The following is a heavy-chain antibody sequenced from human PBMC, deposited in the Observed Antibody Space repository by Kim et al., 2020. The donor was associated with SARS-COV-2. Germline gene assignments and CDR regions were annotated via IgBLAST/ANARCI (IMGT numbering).Heavy chain of an antibody. CDR1: GYSISSGYY. V-gene: IGHV4-38-2*02. Sequence: SETLSLTCTVSGYSISSGYYWGWIRQPPGKGLEWIGSIYHSGSTYYNPSLKSRVTISVDTSKNQFSLKLSSVTAADTAVYYCASGNWNDVLERPFDIWGQGTMVTVSS. J-gene: IGHJ3*02. CDR2: IYHSGST. D-gene: IGHD1-1*01. CDR3: ASGNWNDVLERPFDI.